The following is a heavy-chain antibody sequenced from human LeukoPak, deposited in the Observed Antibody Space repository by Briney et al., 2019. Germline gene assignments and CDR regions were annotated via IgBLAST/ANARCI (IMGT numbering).Heavy chain of an antibody. D-gene: IGHD4/OR15-4a*01. V-gene: IGHV3-20*04. CDR1: GFTFDDYG. J-gene: IGHJ4*02. CDR2: IDWNGDNT. CDR3: ARRAGAYSHPYDY. Sequence: GGSLRLSCAASGFTFDDYGMSWVRQAPGKGLEWVATIDWNGDNTAYADSVKGRFTISRDNAKNSLYLQMNSLRAEDTALYYCARRAGAYSHPYDYWGQGTLVTVSS.